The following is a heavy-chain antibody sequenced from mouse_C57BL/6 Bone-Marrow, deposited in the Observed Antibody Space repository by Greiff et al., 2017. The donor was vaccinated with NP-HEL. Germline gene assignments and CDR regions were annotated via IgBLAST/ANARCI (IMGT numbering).Heavy chain of an antibody. CDR2: IDPENGDT. V-gene: IGHV14-4*01. CDR1: GFNIKDDY. J-gene: IGHJ2*01. Sequence: EVQLQQSGAELVRPGASVKLSCTASGFNIKDDYMHWVKQRPEQGLEWIGWIDPENGDTAYASKFQGKATITADTSSNTAYLQLSSLTSEDTAVYYCTTGWLLRSFDYWGQGTTLTVSS. D-gene: IGHD2-3*01. CDR3: TTGWLLRSFDY.